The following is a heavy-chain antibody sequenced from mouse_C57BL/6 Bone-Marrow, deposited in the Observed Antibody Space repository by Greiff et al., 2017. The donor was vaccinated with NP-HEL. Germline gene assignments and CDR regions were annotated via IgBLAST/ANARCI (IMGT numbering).Heavy chain of an antibody. CDR2: IYPGNSDT. V-gene: IGHV1-5*01. J-gene: IGHJ3*01. CDR3: TSYKPLLFAY. CDR1: GYTFTSYW. D-gene: IGHD1-3*01. Sequence: EVQLQQSGTVLARPGASVKMSCKTSGYTFTSYWMHWVKQRPGQGLEWIGAIYPGNSDTSYNQKFKGKAKLTAVTSASTAYMELSILTNEDSAVYSITSYKPLLFAYWGQGTLVTVSS.